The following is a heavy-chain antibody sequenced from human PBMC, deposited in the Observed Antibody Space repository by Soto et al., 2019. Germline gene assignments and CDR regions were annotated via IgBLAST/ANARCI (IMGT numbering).Heavy chain of an antibody. D-gene: IGHD2-2*01. V-gene: IGHV3-21*01. J-gene: IGHJ5*02. Sequence: EVQLVESGGGLVKPGGSLRLSCAASGFTFSSYSMNWVRQAPGKGLEWVSSISSSSSYIYYADSVKGRFTISRDNAKNSLDLQMNSLRAEDTAVYYCARDRDCSSTSCLSNWFDPWGQGTLVTVSS. CDR3: ARDRDCSSTSCLSNWFDP. CDR1: GFTFSSYS. CDR2: ISSSSSYI.